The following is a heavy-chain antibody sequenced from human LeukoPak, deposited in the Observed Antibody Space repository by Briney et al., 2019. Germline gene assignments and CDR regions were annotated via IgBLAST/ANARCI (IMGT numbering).Heavy chain of an antibody. CDR2: IYYSGST. CDR3: ARDSFSSSWYDLDY. V-gene: IGHV4-39*07. CDR1: GGSISSSSYY. J-gene: IGHJ4*02. D-gene: IGHD6-13*01. Sequence: SATLSLTCTVSGGSISSSSYYWGWIRQPPGKGLEWIGSIYYSGSTYYNPSLKSRVTISVVTSKNQFSLKLSSVTAADTAVYYCARDSFSSSWYDLDYWGQGTLVTVSS.